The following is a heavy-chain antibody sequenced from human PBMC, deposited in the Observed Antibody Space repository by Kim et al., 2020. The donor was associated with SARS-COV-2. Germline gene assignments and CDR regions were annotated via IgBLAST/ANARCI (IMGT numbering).Heavy chain of an antibody. CDR2: FDPEDGET. Sequence: ASVKVSCKVSGYTLTELSMHWVRQAPGKGLEWMGGFDPEDGETIYAQKFQGRVTMTEDTSTDTAYMELSSLRSEDTAVYYCATVPRPHTVIKDYYYYGMDVWGQGTTVTVSS. CDR3: ATVPRPHTVIKDYYYYGMDV. J-gene: IGHJ6*02. D-gene: IGHD4-17*01. CDR1: GYTLTELS. V-gene: IGHV1-24*01.